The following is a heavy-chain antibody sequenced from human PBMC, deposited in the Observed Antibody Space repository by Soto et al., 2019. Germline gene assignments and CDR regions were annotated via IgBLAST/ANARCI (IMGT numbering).Heavy chain of an antibody. Sequence: SETLSLTCAVYGGSFSGYYWSWIRQPPGKGLEWIGEINHSGSTNYNPSLKSRVTISVDTSKNQFSLKLSSVTAADTAVYYCARGEVTTVTNDYYYYGMDVWGQGTTVTVSS. CDR2: INHSGST. J-gene: IGHJ6*02. CDR1: GGSFSGYY. D-gene: IGHD4-17*01. CDR3: ARGEVTTVTNDYYYYGMDV. V-gene: IGHV4-34*01.